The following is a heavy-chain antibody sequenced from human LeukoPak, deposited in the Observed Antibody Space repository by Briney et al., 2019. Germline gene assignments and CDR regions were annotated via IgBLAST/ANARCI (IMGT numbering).Heavy chain of an antibody. Sequence: ASVTVSCKASGCTFTRYYIILVRQATRQGIEWMGWMNPISGYTGNAQKLQGRVTMTRDNSISTAYMQLSSLTSEDTAVYYCARGNRLYTSSWSSLAFDIWGQGTMVTVSS. CDR3: ARGNRLYTSSWSSLAFDI. CDR2: MNPISGYT. J-gene: IGHJ3*02. CDR1: GCTFTRYY. V-gene: IGHV1-8*01. D-gene: IGHD6-13*01.